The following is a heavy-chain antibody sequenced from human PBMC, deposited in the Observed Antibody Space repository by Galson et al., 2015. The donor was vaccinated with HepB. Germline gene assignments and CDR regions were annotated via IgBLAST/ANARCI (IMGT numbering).Heavy chain of an antibody. D-gene: IGHD1-14*01. CDR3: AISRSPGAGDY. V-gene: IGHV3-30*03. CDR1: GFTFSSYG. J-gene: IGHJ4*02. Sequence: SLRLSCAASGFTFSSYGMHWVRQAPGKGLEWVAVISYDGSNKYYADSVKGRFTISRDNSKNTLYLQMNSLRAEDTAVYYCAISRSPGAGDYWGQGTLVTVSS. CDR2: ISYDGSNK.